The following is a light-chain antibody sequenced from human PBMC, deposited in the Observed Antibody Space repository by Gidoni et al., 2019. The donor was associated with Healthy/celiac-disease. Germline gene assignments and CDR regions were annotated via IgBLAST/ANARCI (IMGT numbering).Light chain of an antibody. J-gene: IGKJ2*01. V-gene: IGKV1-5*01. CDR1: QSISSW. CDR2: DAS. CDR3: QQYNSYST. Sequence: DIQMTQSPSNLSASVGDRVTITCRASQSISSWLAWYQQKPGKAPKLLIYDASRLESGVPARFSGSGSVTEFTLTISSLQPDDFATYYCQQYNSYSTFGQGTKLEIK.